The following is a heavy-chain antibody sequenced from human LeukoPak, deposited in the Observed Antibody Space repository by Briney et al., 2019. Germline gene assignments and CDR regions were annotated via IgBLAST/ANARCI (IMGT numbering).Heavy chain of an antibody. CDR2: ISNSGSTI. D-gene: IGHD3-22*01. Sequence: PGGSLRLSCAASGFTFSDYYMTWIRQAPGKGLEWVSYISNSGSTIYYADSVKGRFTISRDNSKNTLYLQMNSLRAEDTAVYYCARESGTHDSSGYSSSRSLDYWGQGTLVTVSS. V-gene: IGHV3-11*04. J-gene: IGHJ4*02. CDR3: ARESGTHDSSGYSSSRSLDY. CDR1: GFTFSDYY.